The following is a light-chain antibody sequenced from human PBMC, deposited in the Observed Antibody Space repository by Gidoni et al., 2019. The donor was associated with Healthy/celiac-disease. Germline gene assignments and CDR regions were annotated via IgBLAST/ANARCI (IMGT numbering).Light chain of an antibody. CDR1: QSVSSN. V-gene: IGKV3-15*01. Sequence: IVMTQSPATLSVSPGERATLSCRASQSVSSNLAGYQQKPSQAPRRLIDGASTRATGIPARFSGSGSGTEFTLTISSRQSEDFAVYSCQQYNNWPRTFGQGTKVEIK. CDR2: GAS. CDR3: QQYNNWPRT. J-gene: IGKJ1*01.